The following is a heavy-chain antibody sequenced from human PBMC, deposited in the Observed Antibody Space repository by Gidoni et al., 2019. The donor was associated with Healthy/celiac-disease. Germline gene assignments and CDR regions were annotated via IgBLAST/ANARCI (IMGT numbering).Heavy chain of an antibody. CDR2: IIPIFGTA. J-gene: IGHJ4*02. D-gene: IGHD1-26*01. CDR1: GGTFSSYA. Sequence: QVQLVQSGAEVTKPGSSVQVSCKASGGTFSSYAISWVRQAPGQGLEWMGGIIPIFGTANYAQKFQGRVTITADESTSTAYMELSSLRSEDTAVYYCARAEERVGATTPPDYWGQGTLVTVSS. V-gene: IGHV1-69*01. CDR3: ARAEERVGATTPPDY.